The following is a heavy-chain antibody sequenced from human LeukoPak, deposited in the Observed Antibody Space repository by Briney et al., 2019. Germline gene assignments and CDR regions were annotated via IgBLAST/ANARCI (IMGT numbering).Heavy chain of an antibody. CDR1: GGSISSYY. CDR2: IYCSGST. V-gene: IGHV4-59*01. Sequence: SETLSLTCTVSGGSISSYYWTWIRQPPGKGLEWIGYIYCSGSTNYNPSLKSRVTISVDTSKNQFSLKLSSVTAADTAVYYCARDRNYYFDYWGQGTLVTVSS. J-gene: IGHJ4*02. CDR3: ARDRNYYFDY.